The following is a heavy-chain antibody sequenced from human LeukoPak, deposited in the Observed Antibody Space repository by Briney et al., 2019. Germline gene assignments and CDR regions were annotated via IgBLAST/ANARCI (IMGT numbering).Heavy chain of an antibody. D-gene: IGHD4-23*01. CDR2: ISYDGSNK. CDR3: AREAEYGGNFPFDY. V-gene: IGHV3-30*03. J-gene: IGHJ4*02. Sequence: PGRSLRLSCAASGFTFSSYGMHWVRQAPGKGLEWVAVISYDGSNKYYADSVKGRFTISRDNSKNTLYLQMNSLRADDTAVYYCAREAEYGGNFPFDYWGQGTLVTVSS. CDR1: GFTFSSYG.